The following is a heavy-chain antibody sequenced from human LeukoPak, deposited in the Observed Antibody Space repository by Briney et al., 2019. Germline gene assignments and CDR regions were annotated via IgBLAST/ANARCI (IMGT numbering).Heavy chain of an antibody. CDR3: ARDWDYGEGGFYFDY. V-gene: IGHV1-8*03. Sequence: ASVKVSCRASGYTFTNYDINWVRQATGQGLEWMGWMNPNSGNTGYAQKFQGRVTITRNTSISTAYMELSSLRSDDTAVYYCARDWDYGEGGFYFDYWGQGTLVTVSS. CDR1: GYTFTNYD. D-gene: IGHD3-10*01. J-gene: IGHJ4*02. CDR2: MNPNSGNT.